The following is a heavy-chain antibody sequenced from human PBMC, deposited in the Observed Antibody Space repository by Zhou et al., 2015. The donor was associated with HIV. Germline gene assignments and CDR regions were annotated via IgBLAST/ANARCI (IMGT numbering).Heavy chain of an antibody. V-gene: IGHV1-69*17. J-gene: IGHJ3*01. CDR1: GGTFSGSD. D-gene: IGHD1-14*01. Sequence: QVHLMQSGTEVRKPGSSVKVSCKASGGTFSGSDLSWVRQAPGQGLEWMGGITPMFEIHKYAQKFRARLTISVDKITDTAYMELSSLTSEDTAIYFCARSSVNHDDAFDLWGQGTNLIVSS. CDR3: ARSSVNHDDAFDL. CDR2: ITPMFEIH.